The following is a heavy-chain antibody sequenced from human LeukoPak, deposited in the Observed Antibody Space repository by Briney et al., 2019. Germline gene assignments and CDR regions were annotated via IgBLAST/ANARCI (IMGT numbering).Heavy chain of an antibody. CDR2: IYYSGST. CDR3: ARVWRIRSHLDY. D-gene: IGHD3-16*01. J-gene: IGHJ4*02. Sequence: SETLSLTCTVSGGSISSSSYYWGWIRQPPGKGLGWIGSIYYSGSTYYNPSLKSRVTISVDTSKNQFSLKLSSVTAADTAVYYCARVWRIRSHLDYWGQGTLVTVSS. CDR1: GGSISSSSYY. V-gene: IGHV4-39*07.